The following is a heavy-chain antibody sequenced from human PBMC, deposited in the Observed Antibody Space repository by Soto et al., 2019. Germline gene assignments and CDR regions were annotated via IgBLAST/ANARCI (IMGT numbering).Heavy chain of an antibody. CDR3: ARGLTGFDY. D-gene: IGHD1-1*01. V-gene: IGHV3-30-3*01. J-gene: IGHJ4*02. CDR2: ISYDGSNK. CDR1: GFTFSSFD. Sequence: GSLRLSCPASGFTFSSFDIHGVRNAPGKVLEWVAVISYDGSNKYYADSVKGRFTISRDNSKNTLYLQMNSLRVEDTAVYYCARGLTGFDYWGQGTLVTVTS.